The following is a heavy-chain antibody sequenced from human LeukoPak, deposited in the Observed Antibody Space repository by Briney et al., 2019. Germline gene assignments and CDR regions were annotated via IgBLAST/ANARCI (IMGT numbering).Heavy chain of an antibody. CDR3: ARRIDY. V-gene: IGHV4-4*07. CDR2: IYSSGST. J-gene: IGHJ4*02. CDR1: GGSMNNYY. D-gene: IGHD2/OR15-2a*01. Sequence: SETLSLTCTVSGGSMNNYYWNWIRQPAGKGLEWIGHIYSSGSTNYNPSLKSRVTMSIDTSKNQFFLKLSSVTAADTAVYYCARRIDYWGQGTLVTVSS.